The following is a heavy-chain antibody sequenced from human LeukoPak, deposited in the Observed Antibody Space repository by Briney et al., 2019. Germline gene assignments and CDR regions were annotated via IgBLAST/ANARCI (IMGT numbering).Heavy chain of an antibody. CDR2: ISGSGGST. CDR1: GFTFSNYA. D-gene: IGHD6-13*01. J-gene: IGHJ4*02. V-gene: IGHV3-23*01. CDR3: VLPAAAGRIY. Sequence: GGSLRLSCAASGFTFSNYAMNWVRQAPGKGLEWVSTISGSGGSTYYADSVKGRFTISRDNSKNTLYLQMNSLRAEDTAVYYCVLPAAAGRIYWDRGVLVTVSS.